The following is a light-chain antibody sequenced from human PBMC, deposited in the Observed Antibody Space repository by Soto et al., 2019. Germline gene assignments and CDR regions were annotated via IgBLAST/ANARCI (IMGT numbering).Light chain of an antibody. Sequence: EIVMTQSPATLSVSPGERASLSCRASQSVRSNLAWYQQKPGQTPRLLIYATSTRATGIPARFSGSGSGTEFTLTISSLQSEDFAVYYCQHYNNWPLTFGGGTKVEIK. V-gene: IGKV3-15*01. J-gene: IGKJ4*01. CDR3: QHYNNWPLT. CDR2: ATS. CDR1: QSVRSN.